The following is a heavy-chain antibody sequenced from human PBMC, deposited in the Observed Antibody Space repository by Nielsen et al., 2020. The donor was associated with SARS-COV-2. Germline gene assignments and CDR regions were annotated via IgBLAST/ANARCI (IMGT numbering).Heavy chain of an antibody. CDR1: GFTFTSSA. V-gene: IGHV1-58*01. Sequence: SVKVSCKASGFTFTSSAVQWVRQARGQRLEWIGWIVVGSGNTNYAQKFQERVTITRDMSTSTAYMELSSLRSEDTAVYYCAADGESRGYSSSWYGLVGYYYYGMDVWGQGTTVTVSS. D-gene: IGHD6-13*01. CDR3: AADGESRGYSSSWYGLVGYYYYGMDV. J-gene: IGHJ6*02. CDR2: IVVGSGNT.